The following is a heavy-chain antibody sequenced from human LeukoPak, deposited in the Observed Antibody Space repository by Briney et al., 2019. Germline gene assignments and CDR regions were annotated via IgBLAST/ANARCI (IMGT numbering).Heavy chain of an antibody. CDR1: GGSFSGYY. V-gene: IGHV4-34*01. CDR3: ARVTAAAGTVDY. D-gene: IGHD6-13*01. J-gene: IGHJ4*02. CDR2: INHSGGT. Sequence: SETLSLTCAVYGGSFSGYYWSWIRQPPGKGLEWIGEINHSGGTNYNPSLKSRVTISVDTSKNQFSLKLSSVTAADTAVYYCARVTAAAGTVDYWGQGTLGTVSS.